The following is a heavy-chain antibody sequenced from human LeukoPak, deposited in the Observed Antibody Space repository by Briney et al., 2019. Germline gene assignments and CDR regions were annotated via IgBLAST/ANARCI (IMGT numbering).Heavy chain of an antibody. CDR1: GLTFSAAG. CDR3: AREPTYSSSWYTNCDY. CDR2: ITFDGLGL. Sequence: GGSLRLSCAASGLTFSAAGMTWVRQAPGKALEWVSTITFDGLGLYYADSVKGRFTISRDNAKNSLYLQMNSLRAEDTAVYYCAREPTYSSSWYTNCDYWGQGTLVTVSS. D-gene: IGHD6-13*01. V-gene: IGHV3-21*01. J-gene: IGHJ4*02.